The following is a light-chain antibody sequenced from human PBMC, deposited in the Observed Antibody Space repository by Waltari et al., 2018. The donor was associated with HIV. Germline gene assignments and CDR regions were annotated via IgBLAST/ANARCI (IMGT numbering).Light chain of an antibody. J-gene: IGLJ2*01. V-gene: IGLV6-57*01. CDR2: EDK. CDR1: SGSIASNH. CDR3: QSYDANYRGI. Sequence: MLTQPHSVSESPGKTVTISCTRRSGSIASNHVQWYQQRPGSSTITIIYEDKQRPSGVADRFSGSIDSSSNSASLTISGLKTEDEADYYCQSYDANYRGIFGGGTKLTVL.